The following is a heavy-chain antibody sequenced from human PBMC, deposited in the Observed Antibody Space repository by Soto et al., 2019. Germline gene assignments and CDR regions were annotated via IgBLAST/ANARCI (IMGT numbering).Heavy chain of an antibody. Sequence: SETLSLTCTVSGGSFSSYYWSWIRQPPGKGLEWIGYIYNSGSTNYNPSLKSRVTISVDTSKNQFSLKLSSVTAADTAVYYCAGVEVLTYYDILTGYPTAPWFDPWGQGTLVTVSS. CDR1: GGSFSSYY. CDR3: AGVEVLTYYDILTGYPTAPWFDP. D-gene: IGHD3-9*01. J-gene: IGHJ5*02. V-gene: IGHV4-59*08. CDR2: IYNSGST.